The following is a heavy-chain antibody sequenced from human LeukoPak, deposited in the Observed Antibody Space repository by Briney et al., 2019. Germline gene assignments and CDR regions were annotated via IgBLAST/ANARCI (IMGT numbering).Heavy chain of an antibody. CDR2: IYYSGST. D-gene: IGHD5-18*01. CDR3: ARGDTAMVFDY. CDR1: GGSISSYY. Sequence: SETLSLTCTVSGGSISSYYWSWIRQPPGKGLEWIGYIYYSGSTNYNPSLKSRVTISVDTSKNQFSLKLSSVTAADAAVYYCARGDTAMVFDYWGQGTLVTVSS. V-gene: IGHV4-59*01. J-gene: IGHJ4*02.